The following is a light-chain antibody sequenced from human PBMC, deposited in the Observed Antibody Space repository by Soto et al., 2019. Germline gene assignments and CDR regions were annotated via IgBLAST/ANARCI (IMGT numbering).Light chain of an antibody. CDR3: QQSFSTTWT. V-gene: IGKV1-39*01. CDR1: QTILTY. Sequence: DSPMTQSPSSLSASVGDRVTITCRASQTILTYLNWYQQKPGQAPKLLIYAASSLQSGVPSRFSGGGSATEFTLTISSLQPEDFATYYCQQSFSTTWTFGHGTKVDI. J-gene: IGKJ1*01. CDR2: AAS.